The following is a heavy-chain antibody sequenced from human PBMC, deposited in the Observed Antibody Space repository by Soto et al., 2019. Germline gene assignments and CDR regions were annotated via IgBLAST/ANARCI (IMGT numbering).Heavy chain of an antibody. Sequence: GGSLRLSCAASGFTFSSYGMSWVRQAPGKGLEWVSAISGSGGRTYYADSVKGRFTISRDNSKNTLYLQMNSLRAEDTAVYYCANKGNDRYCSGGSCSLFDAFDIWGQGTMVTVSS. J-gene: IGHJ3*02. D-gene: IGHD2-15*01. CDR3: ANKGNDRYCSGGSCSLFDAFDI. CDR1: GFTFSSYG. CDR2: ISGSGGRT. V-gene: IGHV3-23*01.